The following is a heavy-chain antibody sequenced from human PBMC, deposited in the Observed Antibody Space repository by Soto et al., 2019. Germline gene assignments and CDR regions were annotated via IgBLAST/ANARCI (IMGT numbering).Heavy chain of an antibody. J-gene: IGHJ4*02. CDR1: GGSISSGSYY. Sequence: SETLSLTCTVSGGSISSGSYYWGWIRQPPGKGLEWIGSIHYNGNTNYTPSLKSRVTISVDTSKNQFSLKLNSVTAADTAVYYCARDRRYDRSGLDYWGQGILVTVSS. V-gene: IGHV4-39*02. CDR2: IHYNGNT. D-gene: IGHD3-22*01. CDR3: ARDRRYDRSGLDY.